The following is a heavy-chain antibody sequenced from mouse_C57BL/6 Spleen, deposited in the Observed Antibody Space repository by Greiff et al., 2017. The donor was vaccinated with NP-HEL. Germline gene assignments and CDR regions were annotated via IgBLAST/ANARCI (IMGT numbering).Heavy chain of an antibody. V-gene: IGHV1-81*01. CDR2: IYPRSGNT. Sequence: VQLQQSGAELARPGASVKLSCKASGYTFTSYGISWVKQRTGQGLEWIGEIYPRSGNTYYNEKFKGKATLTADKSSSTAYMELRSLTSEDSAVYFCARSDSNYPYYAMDYWGQGTSVTVSS. J-gene: IGHJ4*01. D-gene: IGHD2-5*01. CDR1: GYTFTSYG. CDR3: ARSDSNYPYYAMDY.